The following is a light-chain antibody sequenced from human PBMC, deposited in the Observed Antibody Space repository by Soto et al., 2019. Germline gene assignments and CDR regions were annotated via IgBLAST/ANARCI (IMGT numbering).Light chain of an antibody. CDR3: CSYTRSRSYV. J-gene: IGLJ1*01. CDR1: SSDIGGYKL. Sequence: QSVLTQPASVSGSPGQSITISCTGSSSDIGGYKLVSWYQQHPGKAPKLIIYEVTKRPSGVSNRFSASKSGNAASLTISGLQAEDEADYYCCSYTRSRSYVFGTGTKLTVL. CDR2: EVT. V-gene: IGLV2-23*02.